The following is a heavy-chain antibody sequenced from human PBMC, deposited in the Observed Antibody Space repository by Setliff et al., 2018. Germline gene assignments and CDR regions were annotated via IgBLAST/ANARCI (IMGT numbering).Heavy chain of an antibody. J-gene: IGHJ4*02. CDR2: ISPVGST. CDR3: ATSGFCSSGSCYSFDD. D-gene: IGHD2-15*01. V-gene: IGHV4-34*01. Sequence: SETLSLTCTVSGGSVRSHYWSWIRQPPGQGLEWIGEISPVGSTNYNPSLRSRVTMSLDASKNRFSLNLTSVTAADTAVYVCATSGFCSSGSCYSFDDWGQGALVTVSS. CDR1: GGSVRSHY.